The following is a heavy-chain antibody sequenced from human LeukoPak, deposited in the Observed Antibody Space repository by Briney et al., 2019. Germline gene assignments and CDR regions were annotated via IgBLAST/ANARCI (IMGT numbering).Heavy chain of an antibody. CDR2: FDPEDGET. V-gene: IGHV1-24*01. Sequence: VASVKVSCKVSGYTLTELSMHWVRQAPGKGLERMGGFDPEDGETIYAQKFQGRVTMTEDTSTDTAYMELSSLRSEDTAVYYCAAIEIYCSGGSCQTFAFDIWGQGTMVTVSS. CDR3: AAIEIYCSGGSCQTFAFDI. CDR1: GYTLTELS. D-gene: IGHD2-15*01. J-gene: IGHJ3*02.